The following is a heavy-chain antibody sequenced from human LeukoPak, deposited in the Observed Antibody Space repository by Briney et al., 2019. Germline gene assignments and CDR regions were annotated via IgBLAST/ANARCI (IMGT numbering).Heavy chain of an antibody. D-gene: IGHD3-16*01. J-gene: IGHJ3*01. CDR1: GGSFSGYY. V-gene: IGHV4-59*08. CDR2: IYYSGST. Sequence: SETLSLTCAVYGGSFSGYYWSWIRQPPGKGLEWIGYIYYSGSTNYNPSLKSRVTISVDTSKNQFSLKLSSVTAADTAVYYCARRWVYDKRAFDAWGQGTMVTVSS. CDR3: ARRWVYDKRAFDA.